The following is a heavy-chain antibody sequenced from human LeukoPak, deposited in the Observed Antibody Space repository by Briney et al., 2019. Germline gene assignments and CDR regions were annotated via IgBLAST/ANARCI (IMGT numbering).Heavy chain of an antibody. D-gene: IGHD6-13*01. CDR2: INWNGGST. Sequence: GGSLRLSCAASGFTFDDYGMSWVRQAPGKGLEWVSGINWNGGSTGYADSVKGRFTISRDNAKNSLYLQMNSLRAEDTALYYCAREGPGIAAAGTVFDYWGQGTLVTVSS. V-gene: IGHV3-20*04. CDR1: GFTFDDYG. CDR3: AREGPGIAAAGTVFDY. J-gene: IGHJ4*01.